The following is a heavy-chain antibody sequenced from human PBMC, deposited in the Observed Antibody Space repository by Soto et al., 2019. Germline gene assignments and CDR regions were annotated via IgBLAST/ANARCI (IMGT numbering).Heavy chain of an antibody. CDR3: ARRYGASFDY. J-gene: IGHJ4*02. V-gene: IGHV4-59*01. Sequence: QVQLQESGPGLVKPSETLSLTCTVSGGFISSYYWSWIRQPPGKGLEWIGYIYYSGSTNYNPSLKSRLTISVDTSKNQFSLKLSSVTAADTAVYYCARRYGASFDYWGQGTLVTVSS. D-gene: IGHD4-17*01. CDR1: GGFISSYY. CDR2: IYYSGST.